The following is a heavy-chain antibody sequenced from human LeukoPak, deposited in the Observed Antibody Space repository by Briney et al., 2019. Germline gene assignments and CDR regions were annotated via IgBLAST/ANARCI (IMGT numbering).Heavy chain of an antibody. J-gene: IGHJ4*02. D-gene: IGHD2-21*02. CDR2: IIPILGIA. CDR3: ASLMVTAKNYYFDY. V-gene: IGHV1-69*04. Sequence: SVKDSCKASGGTFSSYAISAVRQAPGQRLEWMGRIIPILGIANYAQKFQGRVTITADKSTGTAYMELSSLRAEDTAVYYCASLMVTAKNYYFDYWGQGTLVTVSS. CDR1: GGTFSSYA.